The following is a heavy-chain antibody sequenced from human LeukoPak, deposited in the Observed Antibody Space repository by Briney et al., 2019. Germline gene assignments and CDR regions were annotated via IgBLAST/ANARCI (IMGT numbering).Heavy chain of an antibody. CDR2: IYYSGST. Sequence: NPSETLSLTCTVSGGSISSSSYYWGWIRQRPGKGLEWIGSIYYSGSTYYNPSLKSRVTISVDTSKNQFSLKLSSVTAADTAVYYCARSRVRYYYDISGYYDLGSWGQGTLVTVSS. CDR1: GGSISSSSYY. J-gene: IGHJ5*02. V-gene: IGHV4-39*01. D-gene: IGHD3-22*01. CDR3: ARSRVRYYYDISGYYDLGS.